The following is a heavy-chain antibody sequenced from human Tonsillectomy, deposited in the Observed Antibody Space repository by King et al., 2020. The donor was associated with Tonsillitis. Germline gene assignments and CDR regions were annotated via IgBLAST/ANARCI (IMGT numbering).Heavy chain of an antibody. J-gene: IGHJ5*02. Sequence: VQLQESGPGLVRPSETLSLTCTVSGASVSSGRYYWSWIRQPPGKGLEWIGYIYYSGSTNYNPSLKSRVTISVDTSKNQFSLKLSSVTAADTAVYYCAILASPNWIDPWGQGTLVTVSS. V-gene: IGHV4-61*01. CDR2: IYYSGST. CDR3: AILASPNWIDP. D-gene: IGHD3-3*02. CDR1: GASVSSGRYY.